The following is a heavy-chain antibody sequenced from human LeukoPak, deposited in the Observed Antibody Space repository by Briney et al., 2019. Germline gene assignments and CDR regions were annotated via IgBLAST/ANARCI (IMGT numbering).Heavy chain of an antibody. Sequence: GGSLRLSCAASGFTFSSYNMNWVRQAPGKGLEWVASINHNGNVNYYVDSVKGRFTISRDNAKNSLYLQMNSLRDEDTAVYYCASSGSYRFDYWGQGTLVTVSS. J-gene: IGHJ4*02. D-gene: IGHD1-26*01. CDR2: INHNGNVN. V-gene: IGHV3-7*01. CDR1: GFTFSSYN. CDR3: ASSGSYRFDY.